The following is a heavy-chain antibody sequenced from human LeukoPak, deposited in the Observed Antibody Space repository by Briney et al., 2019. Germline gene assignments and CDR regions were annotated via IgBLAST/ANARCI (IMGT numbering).Heavy chain of an antibody. V-gene: IGHV1-69*05. Sequence: SVKVSCKASGGTFSSYATSWVRQAPGQGLEWMGGIIPIFGTANYAQKFQGRVTITTDESTSTAYMELSSLRSEDTAVYYCARGRYYYDSSGYYPRHYFDYWGQGTLVTVSS. CDR1: GGTFSSYA. D-gene: IGHD3-22*01. J-gene: IGHJ4*02. CDR3: ARGRYYYDSSGYYPRHYFDY. CDR2: IIPIFGTA.